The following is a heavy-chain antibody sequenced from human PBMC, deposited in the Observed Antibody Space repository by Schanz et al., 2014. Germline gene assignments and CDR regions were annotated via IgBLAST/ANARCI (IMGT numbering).Heavy chain of an antibody. CDR1: GFTFSSYG. CDR3: ARGSGTFDS. Sequence: VQLVESGGGLVQPGGSLRLSCAASGFTFSSYGMHWVRQAPGKGLEWVAVISYDGSNKHYADSVKGRFTISRDNSKNTLYLQINSLRAEDTAVYYCARGSGTFDSWGQGTLVTVSS. V-gene: IGHV3-30*03. D-gene: IGHD3-3*01. CDR2: ISYDGSNK. J-gene: IGHJ4*02.